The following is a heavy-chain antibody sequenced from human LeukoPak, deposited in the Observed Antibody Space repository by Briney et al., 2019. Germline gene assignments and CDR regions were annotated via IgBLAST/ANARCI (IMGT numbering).Heavy chain of an antibody. V-gene: IGHV4-61*01. CDR3: ARGRKLDTYYYYYYMDV. D-gene: IGHD6-6*01. Sequence: PSETLSLTCTVSGYSISTGYYWDWIRQPPGKGLEWIGYIYYSGSTNYNPSLKSRVTISVDTSKNQFSLKLSSVTAADTAVYYCARGRKLDTYYYYYYMDVWGKGTTVTVSS. J-gene: IGHJ6*03. CDR2: IYYSGST. CDR1: GYSISTGYY.